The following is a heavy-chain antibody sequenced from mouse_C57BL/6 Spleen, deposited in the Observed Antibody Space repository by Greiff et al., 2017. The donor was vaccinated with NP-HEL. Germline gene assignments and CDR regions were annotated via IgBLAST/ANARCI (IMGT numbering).Heavy chain of an antibody. J-gene: IGHJ4*01. CDR2: IRSKSNNYAT. CDR3: VRESYYGSSYGVYYYAMDY. Sequence: EVQLVESGGGLVQPKGSLKLSCAASGFSFNTYAMNWVRQAPGKGLEWVARIRSKSNNYATYYADSVKDRFTISRDDSESMLYLQMNNLKTEDTAMYYCVRESYYGSSYGVYYYAMDYWGQGTSVTVSS. CDR1: GFSFNTYA. V-gene: IGHV10-1*01. D-gene: IGHD1-1*01.